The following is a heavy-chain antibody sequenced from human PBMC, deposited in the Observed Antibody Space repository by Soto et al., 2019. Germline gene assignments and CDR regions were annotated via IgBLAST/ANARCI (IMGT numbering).Heavy chain of an antibody. CDR1: GFTFSSYA. V-gene: IGHV3-30-3*01. CDR2: ISYDGSNK. CDR3: ARDARGAIDY. D-gene: IGHD3-10*01. Sequence: QVQLVESGGGVVQPGRSLRLSCAASGFTFSSYAMHWVRQAPGKGLEWVAVISYDGSNKYYADSVKGRFTISRDNSKNTMYLQMNSLSAEDTAVYYCARDARGAIDYWGQGTLVTVSS. J-gene: IGHJ4*02.